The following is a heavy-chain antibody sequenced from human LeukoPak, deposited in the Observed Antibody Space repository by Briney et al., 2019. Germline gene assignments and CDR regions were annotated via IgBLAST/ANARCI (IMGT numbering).Heavy chain of an antibody. CDR1: GYTFTSYG. D-gene: IGHD3-22*01. J-gene: IGHJ4*02. CDR3: ARGAHYYDSSGYYWFDY. CDR2: ISAYNGNT. V-gene: IGHV1-18*01. Sequence: ASVKVSCKASGYTFTSYGISWVRQAPGQGLEWMGWISAYNGNTNYAQKLQGRVTMTTDTSTSTAYMELRSLRSDDTAVYYCARGAHYYDSSGYYWFDYWGQATLVTVSS.